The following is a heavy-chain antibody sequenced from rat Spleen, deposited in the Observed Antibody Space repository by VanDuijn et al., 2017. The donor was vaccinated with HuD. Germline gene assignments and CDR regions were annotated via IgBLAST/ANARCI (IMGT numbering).Heavy chain of an antibody. Sequence: EVQLVESGGGLVQPGRSLKLSCAASGFTFSNYGMAWVRQAPTKGLEWVASISYDGSSTYYRDSVKGRFTISRDNAKSTLYLQMDILRSEDTATYYCTTVMYTTDYYWYFDFWGPGTMVTVSS. CDR1: GFTFSNYG. V-gene: IGHV5-29*01. J-gene: IGHJ1*01. CDR3: TTVMYTTDYYWYFDF. CDR2: ISYDGSST. D-gene: IGHD1-6*01.